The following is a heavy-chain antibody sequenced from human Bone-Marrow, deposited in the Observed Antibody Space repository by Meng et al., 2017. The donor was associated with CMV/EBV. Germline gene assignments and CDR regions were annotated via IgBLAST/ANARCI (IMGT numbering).Heavy chain of an antibody. V-gene: IGHV3-21*01. CDR3: ARDPTDLWSGNYYGLDV. J-gene: IGHJ6*02. CDR1: GFTFSSYS. CDR2: ISSSSSYI. D-gene: IGHD3-3*01. Sequence: GESLKISCAASGFTFSSYSMNWVRQAPGKGLEWVSSISSSSSYIYYADSVKGRFTISRDNAKNSLYLQMNSLRAEDTAVYYCARDPTDLWSGNYYGLDVWGQGTTVTVSS.